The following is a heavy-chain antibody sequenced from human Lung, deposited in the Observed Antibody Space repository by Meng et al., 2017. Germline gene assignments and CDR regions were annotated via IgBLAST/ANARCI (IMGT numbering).Heavy chain of an antibody. CDR1: GGSFSGYY. J-gene: IGHJ4*02. D-gene: IGHD6-19*01. V-gene: IGHV4-34*02. Sequence: QGQLQQWGAGLLKPSETLSPTCAVYGGSFSGYYWSWIRQPPGKGLEWIGEIIDSGSTNYNPSLKSRVTISVNTSKNQFSLRVTSVTAADRAVYYCVRRTYSSGWYFDYWGQGTLVTVSS. CDR2: IIDSGST. CDR3: VRRTYSSGWYFDY.